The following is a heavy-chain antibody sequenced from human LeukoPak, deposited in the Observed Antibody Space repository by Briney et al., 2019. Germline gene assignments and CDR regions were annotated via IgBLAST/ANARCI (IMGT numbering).Heavy chain of an antibody. V-gene: IGHV1-2*02. Sequence: ASVTVSCKASGYTLTGHYRHWVRLAPAQGQEWMGLVNPNSGRTNYAKKFQGRVTMTRDTSISTAYMELSRLRSDDTAVYYCARELDSSGLYYYGMDVWGQGTTVTVSS. CDR3: ARELDSSGLYYYGMDV. J-gene: IGHJ6*02. CDR1: GYTLTGHY. CDR2: VNPNSGRT. D-gene: IGHD6-19*01.